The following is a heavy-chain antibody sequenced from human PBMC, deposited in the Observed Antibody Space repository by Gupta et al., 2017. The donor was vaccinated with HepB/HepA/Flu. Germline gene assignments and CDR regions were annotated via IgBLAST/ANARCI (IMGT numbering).Heavy chain of an antibody. D-gene: IGHD3-9*01. CDR3: ARGGYDILTGYSVDWFDP. Sequence: QVQLQESGPGLVKPSGTLSLTCAVSGGSLSSSNWWRWVRQPPGKGLEWIGEIYHSGSTNYNPSLKSRVTISVDKSKNQFSLKLSSVTAADTAVYYCARGGYDILTGYSVDWFDPWGQGTLVTVSS. V-gene: IGHV4-4*02. CDR2: IYHSGST. J-gene: IGHJ5*02. CDR1: GGSLSSSNW.